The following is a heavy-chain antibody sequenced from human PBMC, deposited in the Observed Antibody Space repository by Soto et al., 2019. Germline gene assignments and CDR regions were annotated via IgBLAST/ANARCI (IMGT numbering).Heavy chain of an antibody. Sequence: EVQLVESGGGLVQPGGSLKLSCAVSGLTFSDSTLHWVRQASGKGLEWVGQIRYKVDNYATTYGASVKGRFTISRDDSKDTAYLQMNSLQSEDTAVYYCTKDYHYGMDVWGQGTTVTVSS. J-gene: IGHJ6*02. CDR2: IRYKVDNYAT. CDR1: GLTFSDST. CDR3: TKDYHYGMDV. V-gene: IGHV3-73*02.